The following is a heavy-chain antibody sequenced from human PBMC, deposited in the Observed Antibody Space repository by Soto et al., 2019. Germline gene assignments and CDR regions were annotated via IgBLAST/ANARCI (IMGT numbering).Heavy chain of an antibody. V-gene: IGHV3-30*18. CDR3: AKDRVVVVPAAPVPYYYYYMDV. J-gene: IGHJ6*03. CDR2: ISYDGSNK. Sequence: QVQLVESGGGVVQPGRSLRLSCAASGFTFSSYGMHWVRQAPGKGLEWVAVISYDGSNKYYADSVKGRFTISRDNSKNTLYLQMNSPRAEDTAVYYCAKDRVVVVPAAPVPYYYYYMDVWGKGTTVTVSS. D-gene: IGHD2-2*01. CDR1: GFTFSSYG.